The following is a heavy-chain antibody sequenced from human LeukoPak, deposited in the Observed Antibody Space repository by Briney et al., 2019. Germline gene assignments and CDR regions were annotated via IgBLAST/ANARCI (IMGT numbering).Heavy chain of an antibody. CDR2: INTDGTVT. J-gene: IGHJ4*02. CDR3: ATKQWLAPPPDS. CDR1: GFTFSKYW. D-gene: IGHD6-19*01. V-gene: IGHV3-74*01. Sequence: GVSLRLSCAASGFTFSKYWMLWVRQAPGKGLESVSRINTDGTVTTYADSAKGRFTVSRDNADNTMFLQMNSVRDEDTAVYYCATKQWLAPPPDSWGQGTPVTVSS.